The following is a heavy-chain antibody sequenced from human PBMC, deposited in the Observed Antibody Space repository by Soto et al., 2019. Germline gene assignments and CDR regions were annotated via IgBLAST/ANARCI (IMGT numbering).Heavy chain of an antibody. CDR2: ISAYNGNT. V-gene: IGHV1-18*01. Sequence: ASVKVSCKASGYTFTSYGITWVRQAPGQGLEWMGWISAYNGNTNYAQNLQGRVTMTTDTSTSTAYMELRSLRSDDTAVYYCARRYCSSTSCNKHYFDYWGQGTLVTVSS. J-gene: IGHJ4*02. CDR3: ARRYCSSTSCNKHYFDY. D-gene: IGHD2-2*02. CDR1: GYTFTSYG.